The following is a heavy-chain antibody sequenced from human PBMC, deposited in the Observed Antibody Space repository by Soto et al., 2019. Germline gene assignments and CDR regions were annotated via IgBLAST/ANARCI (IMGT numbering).Heavy chain of an antibody. CDR2: ISSSSSTI. CDR3: ARDLRTHFGVVGDAFDI. Sequence: EVQLVESGVGLVQPGGSLRLSCAASGFTFSSYSMNWVRQAPGKGLEWVSYISSSSSTIYYADSVKGRFTISRDNAKNSLYLQMNSLRAEDTAVYYCARDLRTHFGVVGDAFDIWGQGTMVTVSS. V-gene: IGHV3-48*01. D-gene: IGHD3-3*01. CDR1: GFTFSSYS. J-gene: IGHJ3*02.